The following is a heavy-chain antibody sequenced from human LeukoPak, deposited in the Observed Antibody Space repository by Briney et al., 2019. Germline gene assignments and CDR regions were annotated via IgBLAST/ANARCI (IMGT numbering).Heavy chain of an antibody. J-gene: IGHJ5*02. Sequence: ASVKVSCKASGYTFTSNYIHWVRQAPGQGLEWMGMIYPRDGSTSYAQKFQGRVTVTRDTSTSTVHMELSGLRSEDTAVYYCARQLLGYSFRHWFDPWGQGTLVTVSS. CDR1: GYTFTSNY. V-gene: IGHV1-46*01. CDR3: ARQLLGYSFRHWFDP. CDR2: IYPRDGST. D-gene: IGHD5-18*01.